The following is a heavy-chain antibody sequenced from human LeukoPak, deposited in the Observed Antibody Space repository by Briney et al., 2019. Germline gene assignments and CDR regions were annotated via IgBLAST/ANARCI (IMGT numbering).Heavy chain of an antibody. J-gene: IGHJ4*02. CDR3: VGGSGWLFDY. CDR1: GFTFSDYY. V-gene: IGHV3-7*01. D-gene: IGHD6-19*01. CDR2: IKKDGSEK. Sequence: GGSLRLSCAASGFTFSDYYMSWIRQPPGKGLEWVATIKKDGSEKDYVDSVKGRFTISRDNAENSLSLQMNSLRGDDTAIYYCVGGSGWLFDYWGQGTLVTVSS.